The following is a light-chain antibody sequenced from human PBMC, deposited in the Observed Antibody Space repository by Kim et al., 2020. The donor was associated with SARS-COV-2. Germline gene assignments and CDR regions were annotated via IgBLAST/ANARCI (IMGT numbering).Light chain of an antibody. CDR2: DAS. CDR3: QQYHNIPLT. J-gene: IGKJ4*01. Sequence: DIQMTQSPSSLSASLGDRVTITCQASQDITEYLNWFQHKPGKAPELLIYDASNLETGVPSRFSGSGSGTEFTLTISSLQPEDIATYYCQQYHNIPLTFGGGTKVDIK. CDR1: QDITEY. V-gene: IGKV1-33*01.